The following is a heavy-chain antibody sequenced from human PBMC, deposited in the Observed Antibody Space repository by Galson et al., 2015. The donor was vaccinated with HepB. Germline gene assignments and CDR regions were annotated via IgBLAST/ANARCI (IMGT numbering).Heavy chain of an antibody. J-gene: IGHJ4*02. Sequence: SLRLSCAASGFTFSSYAMSWVRQAPGKGLEWVSALSGSGSNTYYADSVKGRFTISRDNSKNTLYLQMNSLRAEDTAVYYCGKAYSYGFWGLDYWGQGTLVTVSS. CDR2: LSGSGSNT. D-gene: IGHD3/OR15-3a*01. CDR1: GFTFSSYA. V-gene: IGHV3-23*01. CDR3: GKAYSYGFWGLDY.